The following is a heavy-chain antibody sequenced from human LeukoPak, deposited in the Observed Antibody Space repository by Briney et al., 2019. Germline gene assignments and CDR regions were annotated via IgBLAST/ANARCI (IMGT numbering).Heavy chain of an antibody. Sequence: ASVKVSCKAAGGTFTSYAISWVRQAPGQRREWLGGINPIFGTANYAQKLQGRVTITADESTSTAYMELSSLRSEDTAVYYCARAVIVVVPAAPLEYYYYGMDVWGKGTTVTVSS. CDR1: GGTFTSYA. V-gene: IGHV1-69*01. D-gene: IGHD2-2*01. CDR2: INPIFGTA. J-gene: IGHJ6*04. CDR3: ARAVIVVVPAAPLEYYYYGMDV.